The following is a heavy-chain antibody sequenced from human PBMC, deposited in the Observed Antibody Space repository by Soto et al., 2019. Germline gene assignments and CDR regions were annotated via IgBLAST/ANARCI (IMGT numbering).Heavy chain of an antibody. CDR3: ARGYCSGGSCHPPPYYYYMDV. J-gene: IGHJ6*03. D-gene: IGHD2-15*01. CDR2: INHSGST. CDR1: GGSFSGYY. V-gene: IGHV4-34*01. Sequence: SETLSLTCAVYGGSFSGYYWSRIRQPPGKGLEWIGEINHSGSTNYNPSLKSRVTISVDTSKNQFSLKLSSVTAADTAVYYCARGYCSGGSCHPPPYYYYMDVWGKGTTVTVSS.